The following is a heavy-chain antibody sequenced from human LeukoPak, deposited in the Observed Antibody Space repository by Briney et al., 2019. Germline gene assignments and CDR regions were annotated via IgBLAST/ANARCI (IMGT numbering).Heavy chain of an antibody. Sequence: SETLSLTCAVSVGSINSGNWWSWVRQSPGKGLEWIGEIYHNGTPNYNPSLKGRVTISVDTSKNQFSLKLSSVTAADTAVYYCARDARSGWYFYAYWGQGTLVTVSS. CDR1: VGSINSGNW. J-gene: IGHJ4*02. V-gene: IGHV4-4*02. CDR3: ARDARSGWYFYAY. D-gene: IGHD6-19*01. CDR2: IYHNGTP.